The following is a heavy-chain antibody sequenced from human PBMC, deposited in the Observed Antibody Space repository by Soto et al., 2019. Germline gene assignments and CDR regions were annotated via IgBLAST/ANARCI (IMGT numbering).Heavy chain of an antibody. J-gene: IGHJ4*02. CDR2: INAGNGNT. Sequence: QVQLVQSGAEVKKPGASVKVSCKASGYTFTSYAMHWVRQAPGQRLEWMGWINAGNGNTKYSQKFQGRVTITRDTSASNAYMELSSLRSEDTAVYYFAKEYYDSSGNCPPALVFDYWGQGTLVTVSS. V-gene: IGHV1-3*01. D-gene: IGHD3-22*01. CDR3: AKEYYDSSGNCPPALVFDY. CDR1: GYTFTSYA.